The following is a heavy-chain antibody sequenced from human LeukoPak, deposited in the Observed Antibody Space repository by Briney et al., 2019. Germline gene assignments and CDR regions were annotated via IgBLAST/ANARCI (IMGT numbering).Heavy chain of an antibody. CDR2: ISGDGGST. Sequence: PGGSLRLSCAASGFSFDDCAMHWVRRAPGKGLQWVSLISGDGGSTYYADSVKGRSTISRDNSKNSLYLQMNSLRTEDTALYFCARTYYYDTAGPLDAFDIWGQGTMVTVSS. CDR1: GFSFDDCA. J-gene: IGHJ3*02. D-gene: IGHD3-22*01. V-gene: IGHV3-43*02. CDR3: ARTYYYDTAGPLDAFDI.